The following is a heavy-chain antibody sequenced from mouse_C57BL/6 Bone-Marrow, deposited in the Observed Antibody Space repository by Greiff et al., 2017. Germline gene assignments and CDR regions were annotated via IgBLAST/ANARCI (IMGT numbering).Heavy chain of an antibody. CDR1: GYTFTSYW. J-gene: IGHJ4*01. CDR3: AKTGYTVVEYYAMDY. D-gene: IGHD1-1*01. CDR2: IDPSDSYT. Sequence: VQLQQPGAELVRPGTSVKLSCKASGYTFTSYWMPWVKQRPGQGLEWIGVIDPSDSYTNYNQKFKGKATLTVDTSSSTDYMQLSSLTTEDSEVYYCAKTGYTVVEYYAMDYWGQGTSVTVSS. V-gene: IGHV1-59*01.